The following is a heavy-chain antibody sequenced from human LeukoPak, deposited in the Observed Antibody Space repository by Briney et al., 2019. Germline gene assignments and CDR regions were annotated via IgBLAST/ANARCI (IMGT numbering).Heavy chain of an antibody. J-gene: IGHJ4*02. CDR3: ARVNQYYYDSSGYLY. CDR2: INHSGST. V-gene: IGHV4-34*01. D-gene: IGHD3-22*01. Sequence: KPSETLSLTCAVYGGSFSGYYWSWIRQPPGKGLEWIGEINHSGSTNYNPSLKSRVTISVDTSKNQFSLKLSSVTAADTAVYYCARVNQYYYDSSGYLYWGQGTLVTVSS. CDR1: GGSFSGYY.